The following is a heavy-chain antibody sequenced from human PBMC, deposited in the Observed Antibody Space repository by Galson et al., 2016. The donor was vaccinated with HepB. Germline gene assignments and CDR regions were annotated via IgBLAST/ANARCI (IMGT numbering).Heavy chain of an antibody. CDR3: VVAGGGSWWKLLTTLTTDY. D-gene: IGHD4-17*01. CDR1: GFTFSSWA. CDR2: ISGNGGST. J-gene: IGHJ4*02. V-gene: IGHV3-23*01. Sequence: SLRLSCAASGFTFSSWAMSWVRQAPGKGLEWVSAISGNGGSTFYADSVKGRFTISRDNFKNTLHLQMNSLRAEDTAVYYCVVAGGGSWWKLLTTLTTDYWGQGTLVTVSS.